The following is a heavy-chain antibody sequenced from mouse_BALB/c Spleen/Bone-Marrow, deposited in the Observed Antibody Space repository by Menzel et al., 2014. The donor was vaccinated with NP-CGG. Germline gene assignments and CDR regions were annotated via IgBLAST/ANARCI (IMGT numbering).Heavy chain of an antibody. CDR3: ARRSDYDYFDY. CDR2: INSGGRYA. CDR1: GFTFSNYG. J-gene: IGHJ2*01. D-gene: IGHD2-4*01. Sequence: EVQLQQSGRDLVKPGGSLKLSCAASGFTFSNYGMSRARQTPDKRLEWVATINSGGRYAFYPDSVKGRFTISRDNAKNTLYLQMSSLKSEDTAMYYCARRSDYDYFDYWGQGTTLTVSS. V-gene: IGHV5-6*01.